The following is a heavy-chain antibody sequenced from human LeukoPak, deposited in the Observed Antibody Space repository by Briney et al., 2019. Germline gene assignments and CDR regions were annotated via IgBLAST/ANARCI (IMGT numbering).Heavy chain of an antibody. CDR3: ASGLNSRSTSC. Sequence: ASVKVSCKASGYRFTDYYVHWVRQAPGQGLEWMGRVSPDSGGTNYAQKFQGRVTMTTDTTISTAYMELSRLRSDDTAVYYCASGLNSRSTSCWGQGTLVTVSS. CDR1: GYRFTDYY. J-gene: IGHJ4*02. D-gene: IGHD6-13*01. CDR2: VSPDSGGT. V-gene: IGHV1-2*02.